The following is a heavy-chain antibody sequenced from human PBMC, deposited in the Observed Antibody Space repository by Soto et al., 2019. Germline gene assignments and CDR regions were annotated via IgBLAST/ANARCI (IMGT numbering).Heavy chain of an antibody. Sequence: EVPLLESGGGLVQPGGSLRLSCAASGLTFSLYAMTWVRQAPGKGLEWVTAISGSGSSTYYADSVKGRFTTSRDNSKNSLVLQSDSPRAEDTDVYYCAKGPCYSNYYGRDVCSQGTTVTVSS. CDR3: AKGPCYSNYYGRDV. CDR1: GLTFSLYA. D-gene: IGHD4-4*01. J-gene: IGHJ6*02. CDR2: ISGSGSST. V-gene: IGHV3-23*01.